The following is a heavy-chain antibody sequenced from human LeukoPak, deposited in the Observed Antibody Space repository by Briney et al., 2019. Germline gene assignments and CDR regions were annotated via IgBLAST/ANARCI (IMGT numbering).Heavy chain of an antibody. CDR3: AAQDYFGSGRVD. J-gene: IGHJ4*02. D-gene: IGHD3-10*01. CDR1: GGSISSGY. CDR2: INHSGST. V-gene: IGHV4-34*01. Sequence: SETLSLTCTVSGGSISSGYWSWIRQPPGKGLEGIGQINHSGSTNYHPSLKSRVTISVETSKSQFSLKLTSVTAADTAVYYCAAQDYFGSGRVDWGQGTLVTVSS.